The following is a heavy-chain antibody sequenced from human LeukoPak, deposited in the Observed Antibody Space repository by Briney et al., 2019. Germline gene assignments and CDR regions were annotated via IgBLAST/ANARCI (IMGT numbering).Heavy chain of an antibody. CDR1: GFTFSSNW. V-gene: IGHV3-7*01. CDR2: IKKDGSGE. J-gene: IGHJ4*02. CDR3: ARWGRNYDFWSGYPFDY. D-gene: IGHD3-3*01. Sequence: GGSLRLSCAASGFTFSSNWMSWVRQAPGKGLEWVASIKKDGSGEYYADSVKGRFTISRDNPKNSLFLQMNSLRGEDTAVYYCARWGRNYDFWSGYPFDYWGQGTLVTVSS.